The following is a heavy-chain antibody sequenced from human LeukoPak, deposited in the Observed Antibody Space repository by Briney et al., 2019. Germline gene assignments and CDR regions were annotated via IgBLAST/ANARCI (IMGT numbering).Heavy chain of an antibody. Sequence: ASVKVSCKASGGTFSSYAISWVRQAPGQGLEWMGGIIPIFGTANYAQKFQGRVTITADESTSTAYMELSSLRSEDTAVYYCAGGYSSSWYLYYFDYWGQGTLATVSS. CDR1: GGTFSSYA. V-gene: IGHV1-69*01. D-gene: IGHD6-13*01. J-gene: IGHJ4*02. CDR3: AGGYSSSWYLYYFDY. CDR2: IIPIFGTA.